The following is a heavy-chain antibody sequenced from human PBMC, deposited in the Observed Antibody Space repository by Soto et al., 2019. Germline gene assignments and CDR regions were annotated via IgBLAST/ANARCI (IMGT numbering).Heavy chain of an antibody. V-gene: IGHV1-69*02. CDR3: ARGLDEDDNWFDP. CDR2: IIPILGIA. CDR1: GGTFSSYT. Sequence: GASVKVSCKASGGTFSSYTISWVRQAPGQGLEWMGRIIPILGIANYAQKFQGRVTITADKSTSTAYMELSSLRSEDTAVYYCARGLDEDDNWFDPWGQGTLVTVSS. J-gene: IGHJ5*02.